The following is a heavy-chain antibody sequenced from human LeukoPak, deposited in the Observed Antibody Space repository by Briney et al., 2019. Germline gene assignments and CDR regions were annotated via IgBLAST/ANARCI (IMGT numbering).Heavy chain of an antibody. CDR1: GLTVSSNY. D-gene: IGHD1-26*01. J-gene: IGHJ4*02. CDR3: ARVVVGLTYYFDY. Sequence: QPGGSLRLSCTASGLTVSSNYMTWVRPAPGKGLEWVSLIYSGGDTYYADSVKGRFTISRDNSKNTLYLQMNSLRAEDTAVYYCARVVVGLTYYFDYWGRGTLVTVSS. CDR2: IYSGGDT. V-gene: IGHV3-53*01.